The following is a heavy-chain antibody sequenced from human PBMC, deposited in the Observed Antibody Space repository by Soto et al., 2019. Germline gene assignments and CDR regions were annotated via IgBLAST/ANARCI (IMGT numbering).Heavy chain of an antibody. Sequence: PGGSLRLSCAASGFTFISYAMILVRQAPGKGLEWVSAISGSGGSTYYADSVKGRFTISRDNSKNTLYLQMNSLRAEDTAVYYCAKAHTRGDVWGQGTTVTVSS. D-gene: IGHD2-2*02. CDR3: AKAHTRGDV. CDR1: GFTFISYA. V-gene: IGHV3-23*01. CDR2: ISGSGGST. J-gene: IGHJ6*02.